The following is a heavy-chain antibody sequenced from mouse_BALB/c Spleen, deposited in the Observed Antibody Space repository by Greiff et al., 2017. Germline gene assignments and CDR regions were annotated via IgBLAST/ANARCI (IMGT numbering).Heavy chain of an antibody. CDR2: ISSGGSYT. D-gene: IGHD2-1*01. Sequence: EVKLVESGGDLVKPGGSLKLSCAASGFTFSSYGLSWVRQTPDKRLEWVATISSGGSYTYYPDSVKGRFTISRDNAKNTLYLQRSSLKSEDTAMYYCARHERLGNYGGYNALNSGGQGTSVTVSS. J-gene: IGHJ4*01. CDR1: GFTFSSYG. CDR3: ARHERLGNYGGYNALNS. V-gene: IGHV5-6*01.